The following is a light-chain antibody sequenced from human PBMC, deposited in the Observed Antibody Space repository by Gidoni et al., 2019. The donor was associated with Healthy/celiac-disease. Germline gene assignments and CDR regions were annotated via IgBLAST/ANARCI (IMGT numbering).Light chain of an antibody. CDR1: QSVSSN. CDR3: QQYNNWPQT. J-gene: IGKJ2*01. Sequence: IVMTQSPATLSVSPGERATLSCRASQSVSSNLAWYQQKPGKAPRLLIYGASTRATGSPARFSGSGSGTEFTLTISSLQSEDFAVYYCQQYNNWPQTFGQXTKLEIK. CDR2: GAS. V-gene: IGKV3-15*01.